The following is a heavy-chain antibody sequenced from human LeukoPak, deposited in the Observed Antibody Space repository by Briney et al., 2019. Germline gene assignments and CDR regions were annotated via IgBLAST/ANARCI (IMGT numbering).Heavy chain of an antibody. D-gene: IGHD6-13*01. CDR2: ISPHNGDT. J-gene: IGHJ4*02. Sequence: ASVNVSCKASGYTFTSYGISWVRQAPGQGLEWMGWISPHNGDTNYVQNLRGRVTMTTDTSTSTAYMELRSLRCDDTAVYYCARVRAAAGIYYSDYWGQGTLVTVSS. CDR1: GYTFTSYG. V-gene: IGHV1-18*01. CDR3: ARVRAAAGIYYSDY.